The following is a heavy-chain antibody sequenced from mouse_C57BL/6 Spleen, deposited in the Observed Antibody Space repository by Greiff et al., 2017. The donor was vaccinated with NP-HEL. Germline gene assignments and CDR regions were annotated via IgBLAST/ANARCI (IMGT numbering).Heavy chain of an antibody. D-gene: IGHD4-1*01. CDR2: IDPSDSYT. J-gene: IGHJ4*01. Sequence: QVQLQQSGAELVKPGASVKLSCKASGYTFTSYWMQWVKQRPGQGLEWIGEIDPSDSYTNHNQKFKGKATLTVDTSSSTAYMQLSSLTSEDSAVYYCARWKLTGTYAMDYWGQGTSVTVSS. V-gene: IGHV1-50*01. CDR3: ARWKLTGTYAMDY. CDR1: GYTFTSYW.